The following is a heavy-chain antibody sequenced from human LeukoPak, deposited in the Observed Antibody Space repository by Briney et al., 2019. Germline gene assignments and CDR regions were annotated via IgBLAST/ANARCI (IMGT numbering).Heavy chain of an antibody. CDR1: GGSISSSSYY. V-gene: IGHV4-39*07. CDR3: XXXXXXVFGYYYYYYYMDV. Sequence: PSETLSLTCTVSGGSISSSSYYWGWIRQPPGKGLEWIGSIYYSGSTYYNPSLKSRVTIAVDTSKNQVSLKLSSVTAADTAVYXXXXXXXXVFGYYYYYYYMDVWGKGTTVTVSS. D-gene: IGHD3-3*01. CDR2: IYYSGST. J-gene: IGHJ6*03.